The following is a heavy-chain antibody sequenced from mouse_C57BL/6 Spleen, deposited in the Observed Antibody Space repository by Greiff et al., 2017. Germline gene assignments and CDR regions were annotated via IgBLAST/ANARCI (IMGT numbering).Heavy chain of an antibody. V-gene: IGHV1-55*01. Sequence: QVHVKQPGAELVKPGASVKMSCKASGYTFTSYWITWVKQRPGQGLEWIGDIYPGSGSTNYNEKFKSKATLTVDTSSSTAYMQLSSLTSEDSAVYYCARDLRDDWGQGTSVTVSS. CDR3: ARDLRDD. CDR2: IYPGSGST. CDR1: GYTFTSYW. J-gene: IGHJ4*01.